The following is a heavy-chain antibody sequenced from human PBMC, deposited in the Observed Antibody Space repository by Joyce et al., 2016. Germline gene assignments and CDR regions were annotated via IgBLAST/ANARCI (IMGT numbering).Heavy chain of an antibody. CDR1: AVTFSSFG. J-gene: IGHJ6*02. Sequence: QVQLVESGGGVAQPGRSLRLSCAASAVTFSSFGMYWVRQAPGKGLEWVALISHEGSNRKYADSVKGRFTISRDNSKNTLYLDMNSLRVEDTAIYYCAKDRRRITKTVVVAQTGYFYYAMDVWGQGTTVTVSS. V-gene: IGHV3-30*18. CDR3: AKDRRRITKTVVVAQTGYFYYAMDV. D-gene: IGHD3-22*01. CDR2: ISHEGSNR.